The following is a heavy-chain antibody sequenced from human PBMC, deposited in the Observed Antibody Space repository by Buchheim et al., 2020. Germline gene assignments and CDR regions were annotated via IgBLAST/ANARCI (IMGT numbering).Heavy chain of an antibody. CDR3: ASLFRPSHYALEV. J-gene: IGHJ6*02. V-gene: IGHV3-66*01. CDR1: GLTVFNYY. CDR2: MYGNGGT. Sequence: ELQLVESGGGLVQPGGSLRLSCVGSGLTVFNYYMNWVRQAPGKGLEWVSVMYGNGGTFYADSVKDRFTMSRDNSKNTLYLQMNNLRAEDTAVYYCASLFRPSHYALEVWGQGTT.